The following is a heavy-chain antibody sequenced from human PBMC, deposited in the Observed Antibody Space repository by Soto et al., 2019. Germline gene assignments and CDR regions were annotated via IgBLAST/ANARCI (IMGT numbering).Heavy chain of an antibody. J-gene: IGHJ6*02. CDR2: INHSGST. D-gene: IGHD6-6*01. CDR1: GGSFSCYY. CDR3: ARTPGIARFYYYYYGMDV. Sequence: SETLTLTCAVYGGSFSCYYWSWIRQPPGKGLEWIGEINHSGSTNYNASLQSQVTISVDTSKNQFSLKLSSVTAAYTAVYYCARTPGIARFYYYYYGMDVWGQGTTVTVSS. V-gene: IGHV4-34*01.